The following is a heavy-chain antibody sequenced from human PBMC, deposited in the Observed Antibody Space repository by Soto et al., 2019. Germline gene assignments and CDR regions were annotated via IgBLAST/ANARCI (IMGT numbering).Heavy chain of an antibody. CDR1: GFTFSSYA. Sequence: GGSLGLSCAASGFTFSSYAMSWVRQAPGKGLEWVSAISGSGGSTYYADSVKGRFTISRDNSKNTLYLQMNSLRAEDTAVYYCAKSGPDYAIPHYYGMDVWGQGTTVTFS. CDR3: AKSGPDYAIPHYYGMDV. CDR2: ISGSGGST. D-gene: IGHD3-16*01. J-gene: IGHJ6*02. V-gene: IGHV3-23*01.